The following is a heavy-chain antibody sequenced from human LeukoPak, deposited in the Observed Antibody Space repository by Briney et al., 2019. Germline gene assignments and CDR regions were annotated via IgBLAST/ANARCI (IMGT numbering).Heavy chain of an antibody. D-gene: IGHD2-8*02. J-gene: IGHJ4*02. Sequence: SQTLSLTCAISGDSASSKSAAWNWIRQSPSRGLEWLGRTYYRSKWYNEYAVSLKGRITINPDTSKNQFSLQLNSVAPEGTAVYYCARTTGHFDYWGQGTLVTVSS. CDR2: TYYRSKWYN. V-gene: IGHV6-1*01. CDR1: GDSASSKSAA. CDR3: ARTTGHFDY.